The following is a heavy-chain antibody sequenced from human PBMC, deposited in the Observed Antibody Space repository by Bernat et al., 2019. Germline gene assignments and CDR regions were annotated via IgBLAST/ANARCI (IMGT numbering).Heavy chain of an antibody. Sequence: QVTLKESGPVLVKPTETLTLTCTVSGFSLSNARMGVSWIRQPPGKALEWLAHIFLNDEKSYSTSLKNRLTISKDTSKSQVVLTMTNMDPVDTATYYCARINMVQGERGNDYWGRGTLVTVSS. CDR1: GFSLSNARMG. V-gene: IGHV2-26*01. D-gene: IGHD3-10*01. J-gene: IGHJ4*02. CDR2: IFLNDEK. CDR3: ARINMVQGERGNDY.